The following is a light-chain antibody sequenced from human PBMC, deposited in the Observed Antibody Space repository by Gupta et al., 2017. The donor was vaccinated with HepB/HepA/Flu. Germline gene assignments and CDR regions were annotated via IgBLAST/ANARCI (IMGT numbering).Light chain of an antibody. Sequence: EIVLTQSPATLSLSPGERATHSCMASQSVSSYLAWYQQEPGQAPRLLIYDASNRATGIPARFSGSGSGTDFTLTISSLEPEDFAVYYCQQRTNCPPPYTFGQGTKLEIK. J-gene: IGKJ2*01. V-gene: IGKV3-11*01. CDR2: DAS. CDR1: QSVSSY. CDR3: QQRTNCPPPYT.